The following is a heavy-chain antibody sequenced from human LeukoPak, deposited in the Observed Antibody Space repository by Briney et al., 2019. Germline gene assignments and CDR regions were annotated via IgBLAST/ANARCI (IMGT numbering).Heavy chain of an antibody. J-gene: IGHJ5*02. Sequence: ATVKVSCKASGYTFTGYYMHWVRQAPGQGLEWMGWINPNSGGTNYAQKFQGRVTMTRDTSISTDYMELSRLRSDDTAVYYCASGSMVRGPLDWFDPWGQGTLITVSS. CDR3: ASGSMVRGPLDWFDP. CDR2: INPNSGGT. CDR1: GYTFTGYY. D-gene: IGHD3-10*01. V-gene: IGHV1-2*02.